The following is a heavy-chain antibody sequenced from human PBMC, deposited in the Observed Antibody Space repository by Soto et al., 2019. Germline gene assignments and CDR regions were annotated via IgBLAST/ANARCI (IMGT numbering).Heavy chain of an antibody. CDR1: GSRFSNYV. D-gene: IGHD2-2*02. J-gene: IGHJ4*02. CDR3: AREGRGKKAGYNGLVSLGY. CDR2: IIPIFNST. Sequence: QVQLVQSGAEVQTPGSSLKVSCKVSGSRFSNYVISWVRQAPGHGLEWLGRIIPIFNSTKYAQSFQGRVTIPADKSTSTASLELSSLRSDDTAVYYCAREGRGKKAGYNGLVSLGYWGQGTLVTVSS. V-gene: IGHV1-69*06.